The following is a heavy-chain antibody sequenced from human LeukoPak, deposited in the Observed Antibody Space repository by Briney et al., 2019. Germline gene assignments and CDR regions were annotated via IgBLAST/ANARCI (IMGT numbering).Heavy chain of an antibody. CDR1: GFTVSSNY. CDR3: AKDSWRDQLPFIFDY. Sequence: GGSLRLSCAASGFTVSSNYMSWVRQAPGKGLEWVSGISGSGGRTFYADSVKGRFSISRDNSKNTLSLQMNSLRADDTAVYYCAKDSWRDQLPFIFDYWGQGILVTVSS. J-gene: IGHJ4*02. D-gene: IGHD2-2*01. V-gene: IGHV3-23*01. CDR2: ISGSGGRT.